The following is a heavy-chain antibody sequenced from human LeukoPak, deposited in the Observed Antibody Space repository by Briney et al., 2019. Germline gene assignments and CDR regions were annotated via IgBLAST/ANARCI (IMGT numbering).Heavy chain of an antibody. V-gene: IGHV3-7*03. J-gene: IGHJ3*01. D-gene: IGHD3-3*01. Sequence: GLDWVANIMPRGSEKYYVDSVKGRFTISRDNAKNSLYLQMNSLRAEDTAVYYCATFRFLGTWGQGTMVTVSP. CDR2: IMPRGSEK. CDR3: ATFRFLGT.